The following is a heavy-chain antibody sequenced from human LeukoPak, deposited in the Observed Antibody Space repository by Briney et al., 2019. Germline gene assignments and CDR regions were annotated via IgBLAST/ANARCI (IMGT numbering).Heavy chain of an antibody. CDR1: GFTFSSYS. J-gene: IGHJ4*02. CDR3: ARAPAGKHYYDSSGYYSCFDY. CDR2: ISSSSSYI. D-gene: IGHD3-22*01. Sequence: GGSLRLSCAASGFTFSSYSMNWVRQAPGKGLEWVSSISSSSSYIYYADSVKGRFTISRDNAKNSLYLQMNSLRAEDTAVYYCARAPAGKHYYDSSGYYSCFDYWGQGTLVTVSS. V-gene: IGHV3-21*01.